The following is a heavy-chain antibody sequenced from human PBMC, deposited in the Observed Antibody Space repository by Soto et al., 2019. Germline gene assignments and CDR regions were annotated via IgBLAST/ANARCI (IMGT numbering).Heavy chain of an antibody. V-gene: IGHV3-66*01. CDR1: GFTVSSNY. D-gene: IGHD6-19*01. CDR2: IYSGGST. J-gene: IGHJ3*02. Sequence: PGGSLRLSCAASGFTVSSNYMSWVRQAPGKGLEWVSVIYSGGSTYYADSVKGRFTISRDNSKNTLYLQMNSLRAEDTAVYYCARDLNSSGWYADDAFDIWGQGTMVTVSS. CDR3: ARDLNSSGWYADDAFDI.